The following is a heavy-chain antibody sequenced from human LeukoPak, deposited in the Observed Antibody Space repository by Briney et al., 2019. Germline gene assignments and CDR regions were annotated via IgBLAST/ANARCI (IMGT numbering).Heavy chain of an antibody. CDR3: ARDRTLRATTMIVVVISYYFDY. J-gene: IGHJ4*02. V-gene: IGHV3-30*04. CDR2: ISYDGSNK. CDR1: GFTFSSYA. D-gene: IGHD3-22*01. Sequence: GRSLRLSCAASGFTFSSYAMHWVRQAPGKGLEWVAVISYDGSNKYYADSVKGRFTISRDNSKNTLYLRMNSLRAEDTAVYYCARDRTLRATTMIVVVISYYFDYWGQGTLVTVSS.